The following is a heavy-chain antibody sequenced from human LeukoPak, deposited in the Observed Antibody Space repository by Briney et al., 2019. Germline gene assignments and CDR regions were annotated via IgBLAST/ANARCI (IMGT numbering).Heavy chain of an antibody. Sequence: GGSLRLSCAASGFTFSSYSMNWVRQAPGKGLEWVSSISSSSSYIYYADSVKGRFTISRDNAKNSLYLQMNSLRAEDTAVYYCASYSDYDSSGYYTNDAFDIWGQGTMVTVSS. CDR2: ISSSSSYI. J-gene: IGHJ3*02. CDR1: GFTFSSYS. D-gene: IGHD3-22*01. V-gene: IGHV3-21*01. CDR3: ASYSDYDSSGYYTNDAFDI.